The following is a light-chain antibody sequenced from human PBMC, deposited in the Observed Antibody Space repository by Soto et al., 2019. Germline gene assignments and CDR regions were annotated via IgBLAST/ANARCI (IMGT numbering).Light chain of an antibody. CDR3: QQYGSSPWT. CDR2: GAS. CDR1: QSVRSRY. J-gene: IGKJ1*01. V-gene: IGKV3-20*01. Sequence: EIVLTQSPGTLSLSPGERATLSCRASQSVRSRYLAWYQQKPAQTPRLLIYGASSRATDIPDRFSGSGSGTDFILTISRLEPEDFAVYYCQQYGSSPWTFGQGTKVEIK.